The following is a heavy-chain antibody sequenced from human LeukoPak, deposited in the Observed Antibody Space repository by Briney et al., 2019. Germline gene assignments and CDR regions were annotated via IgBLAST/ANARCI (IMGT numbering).Heavy chain of an antibody. V-gene: IGHV1-46*01. CDR3: ARDYFCSGSYLRFDY. Sequence: ASLTLSCTASGYTFTNYGVSWVRQAPGQGLEWMGIINPSGGSTSYAQKFQGRVTMTRDKSTSTVYMELSSLRSEDTAVYYCARDYFCSGSYLRFDYWGQGTLVTVSS. CDR2: INPSGGST. D-gene: IGHD3-10*01. CDR1: GYTFTNYG. J-gene: IGHJ4*02.